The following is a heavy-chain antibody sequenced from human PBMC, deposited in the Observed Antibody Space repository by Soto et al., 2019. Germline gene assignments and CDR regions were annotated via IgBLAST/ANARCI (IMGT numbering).Heavy chain of an antibody. Sequence: QVQLVQSGAEVKKPGASVKVSCKTSGYPFTSYGINWVRQAPGQGPEWMGWISAYNGKTSYTQKFPGRFTMTTDTSTSTAYMELRSLRSDDTAVYYCARDRLIAVTGLLHYWGQGTLVTVSS. CDR3: ARDRLIAVTGLLHY. CDR1: GYPFTSYG. CDR2: ISAYNGKT. V-gene: IGHV1-18*01. D-gene: IGHD6-19*01. J-gene: IGHJ4*02.